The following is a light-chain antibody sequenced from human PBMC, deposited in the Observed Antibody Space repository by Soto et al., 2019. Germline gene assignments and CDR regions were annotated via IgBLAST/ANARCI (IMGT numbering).Light chain of an antibody. CDR2: EVS. V-gene: IGLV2-8*01. Sequence: QSALTQPPSASGSPGQSVTISCTGTSSDVGGYNFVSWYQHHPGKAPKLMLYEVSKRPSGVPDRFSGSKSGTSASLVISGLRSDDEGDYFCATWDDNLSTPLFGGGTKLTVL. CDR3: ATWDDNLSTPL. J-gene: IGLJ3*02. CDR1: SSDVGGYNF.